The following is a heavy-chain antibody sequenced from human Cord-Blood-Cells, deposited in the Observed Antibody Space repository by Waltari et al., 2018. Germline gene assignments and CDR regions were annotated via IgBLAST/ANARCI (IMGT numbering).Heavy chain of an antibody. D-gene: IGHD2-15*01. Sequence: QVQLVQSGAEVKKPGSSVKVSCKASGGHFSSYAITWVRQAPGPGLEWMGGIIPIFGTANYAQKFQGRVTITADESTSTAYMELSSLRSEDTAVYYCARTLYCSGGSCYYYYGMDVWGQGTTVTVSS. CDR1: GGHFSSYA. J-gene: IGHJ6*02. V-gene: IGHV1-69*01. CDR3: ARTLYCSGGSCYYYYGMDV. CDR2: IIPIFGTA.